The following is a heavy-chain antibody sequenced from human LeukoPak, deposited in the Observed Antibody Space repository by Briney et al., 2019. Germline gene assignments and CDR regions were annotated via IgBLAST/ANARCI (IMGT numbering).Heavy chain of an antibody. J-gene: IGHJ6*03. CDR3: ARDNEAKGINYWSYYMDV. CDR2: IYNSGST. Sequence: AETLSLACTLSGRSISIYYWSYIPQPPEKRLECIVRIYNSGSTNYNPPLKSPVTISVDTSKKHFSLKLSSVTAADTAVYYCARDNEAKGINYWSYYMDVWGEGTTVTVSS. CDR1: GRSISIYY. V-gene: IGHV4-4*07. D-gene: IGHD2-8*02.